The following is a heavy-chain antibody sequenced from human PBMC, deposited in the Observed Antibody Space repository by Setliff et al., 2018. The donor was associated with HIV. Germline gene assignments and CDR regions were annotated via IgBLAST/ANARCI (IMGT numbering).Heavy chain of an antibody. CDR2: IRRRSDYL. Sequence: GGSLRLSCVASGFTFSSYNMNWVRQAPGKGLEWVSSIRRRSDYLYYADSVKGRFTISRDNAKNSLYLQMDSLRAEDTAVYYCARVTSGTTAGDYWGQGTRVTVSS. CDR1: GFTFSSYN. V-gene: IGHV3-21*01. CDR3: ARVTSGTTAGDY. J-gene: IGHJ4*02. D-gene: IGHD1-1*01.